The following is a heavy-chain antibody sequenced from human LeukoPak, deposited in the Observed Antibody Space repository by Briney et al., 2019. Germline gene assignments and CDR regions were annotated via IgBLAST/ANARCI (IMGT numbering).Heavy chain of an antibody. CDR2: ISDSGART. CDR1: GFTFSSYA. CDR3: ASDYFLDY. J-gene: IGHJ4*02. V-gene: IGHV3-23*01. Sequence: GGSLRLSCAASGFTFSSYAMTWVRQAPGKGLEWVSTISDSGARTNYADSAKGRFTISRDNSMNTLYLQMNSLRADDTAVYYCASDYFLDYWGQGTLVTVSS. D-gene: IGHD6-25*01.